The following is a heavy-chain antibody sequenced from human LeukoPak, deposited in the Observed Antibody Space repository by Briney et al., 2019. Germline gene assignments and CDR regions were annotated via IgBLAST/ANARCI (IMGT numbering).Heavy chain of an antibody. Sequence: GGSLRLSCAASGFTFSTYWMSWVRQAPGKGLEWVANIKLDGSEKNYVDSVKGRFTISRDNTKNSLYLQMNSLRVEDTAVFYCARDQYDTWSRRGNFDSWGQGTLVIVSS. V-gene: IGHV3-7*03. D-gene: IGHD3-3*01. CDR2: IKLDGSEK. CDR3: ARDQYDTWSRRGNFDS. CDR1: GFTFSTYW. J-gene: IGHJ4*02.